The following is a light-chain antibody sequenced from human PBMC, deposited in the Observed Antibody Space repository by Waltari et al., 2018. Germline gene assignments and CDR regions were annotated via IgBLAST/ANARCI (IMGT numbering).Light chain of an antibody. CDR3: QQYYDSPLT. CDR2: YAS. V-gene: IGKV1-33*01. J-gene: IGKJ4*01. CDR1: KDNSNY. Sequence: DIQMTQSPTSLSASVGDRVTTTCQASKDNSNYLNWYQQKPRKAPKLLIYYASNLETGVPSRFSGSGSGTDFTFTISSLQPEDIATYYCQQYYDSPLTFGGGTKVEIK.